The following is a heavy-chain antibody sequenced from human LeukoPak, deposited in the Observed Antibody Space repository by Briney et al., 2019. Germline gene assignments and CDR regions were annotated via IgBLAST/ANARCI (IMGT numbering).Heavy chain of an antibody. D-gene: IGHD6-6*01. Sequence: ALRLSCAASGFTFDAYAMHWVRQAPGKGLEGVSGISWNGGGMGYAVSVKGRFTISRDNAKNSLYLQMNSLRDEDTALYYCAKDITGGRSSPYFDSWGQGTLVTVSS. V-gene: IGHV3-9*01. CDR2: ISWNGGGM. CDR3: AKDITGGRSSPYFDS. J-gene: IGHJ4*02. CDR1: GFTFDAYA.